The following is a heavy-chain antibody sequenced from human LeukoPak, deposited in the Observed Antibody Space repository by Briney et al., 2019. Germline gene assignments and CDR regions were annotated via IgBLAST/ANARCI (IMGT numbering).Heavy chain of an antibody. V-gene: IGHV4-39*07. CDR3: ARGDDDILGGNAFDI. CDR1: GGSISSGDYY. J-gene: IGHJ3*02. CDR2: TYYSGST. Sequence: SQTLSLTCTVSGGSISSGDYYWSWIRQPPGKGLEWIGSTYYSGSTYYNPSLKSRVTISVDTSKNQFSLKLSSVTAADTAVYYCARGDDDILGGNAFDIWGQGTMVTVSS. D-gene: IGHD3-9*01.